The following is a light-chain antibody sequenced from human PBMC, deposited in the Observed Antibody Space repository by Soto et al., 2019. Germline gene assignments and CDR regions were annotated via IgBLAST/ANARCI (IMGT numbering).Light chain of an antibody. CDR1: QSVSSY. CDR2: DAS. J-gene: IGKJ2*01. V-gene: IGKV3-11*01. Sequence: EIVLTQSPATLSLSPGEGATLSCRASQSVSSYLAWYQQKPGQAPRLLIYDASNRATGIPARFSGSGSGTDFTLTISSLEPEYFAVYYCQQCSNWPPLYTFGQGTKLEIK. CDR3: QQCSNWPPLYT.